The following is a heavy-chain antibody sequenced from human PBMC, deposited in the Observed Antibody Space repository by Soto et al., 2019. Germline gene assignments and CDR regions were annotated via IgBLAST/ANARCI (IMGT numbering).Heavy chain of an antibody. J-gene: IGHJ4*02. Sequence: QVQLVESGGGVVNPGGPLNPSCAASGFHLISYALHWFGQVPGMGLEGVAVISYDGSNIHYADCVKGRFTISRDNSKNTLYLQMNSLRAEDTAVYYCARASSYFDYWGQGTLVTASS. V-gene: IGHV3-30-3*01. CDR1: GFHLISYA. D-gene: IGHD2-2*01. CDR3: ARASSYFDY. CDR2: ISYDGSNI.